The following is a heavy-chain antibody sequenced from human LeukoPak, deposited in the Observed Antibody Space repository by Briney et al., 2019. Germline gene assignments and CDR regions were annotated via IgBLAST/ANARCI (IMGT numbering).Heavy chain of an antibody. D-gene: IGHD2-15*01. J-gene: IGHJ4*02. CDR2: ISGSGGST. Sequence: GGSLRLSCAASGFTFSTYAMSWVRQAPGKGLEWVSAISGSGGSTYYADSVRGRFIISRDNSKNTLYLQMNSLRAEDTAVYYCARRAGSYSHSYDYWGQGTLVTVSS. CDR3: ARRAGSYSHSYDY. CDR1: GFTFSTYA. V-gene: IGHV3-23*01.